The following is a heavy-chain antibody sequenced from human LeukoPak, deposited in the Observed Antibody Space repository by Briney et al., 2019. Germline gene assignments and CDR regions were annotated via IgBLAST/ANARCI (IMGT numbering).Heavy chain of an antibody. CDR2: ISSRSSYI. V-gene: IGHV3-21*01. CDR1: GFTFSSYS. Sequence: GGSLRLSCAASGFTFSSYSMNWVRQAPEKGPEWVSSISSRSSYIYYADSVKGRFTMSRDNAKNSLYLQMNSLRAEDTAVYYCARDRESYCTGGSCYSTGDYWGQGTLVTVYS. D-gene: IGHD2-15*01. CDR3: ARDRESYCTGGSCYSTGDY. J-gene: IGHJ4*02.